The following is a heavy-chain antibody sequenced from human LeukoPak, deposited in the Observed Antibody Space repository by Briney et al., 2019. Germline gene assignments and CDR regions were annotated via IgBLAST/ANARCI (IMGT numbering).Heavy chain of an antibody. Sequence: PSETLSLTCTVSGGSISSYYWSWIRQPPGKGLEWIGYIYCSGSTNYNPSLKSRVTISVDTSKNQFSLNLSSVTAADTAVYYCARSRVYGSGSLDYWGQGTLVTVSS. V-gene: IGHV4-59*01. CDR1: GGSISSYY. J-gene: IGHJ4*02. D-gene: IGHD3-10*01. CDR2: IYCSGST. CDR3: ARSRVYGSGSLDY.